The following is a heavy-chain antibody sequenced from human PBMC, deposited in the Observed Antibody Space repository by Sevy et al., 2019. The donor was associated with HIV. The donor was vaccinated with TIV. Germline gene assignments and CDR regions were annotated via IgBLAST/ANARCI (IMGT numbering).Heavy chain of an antibody. D-gene: IGHD2-8*01. CDR1: GFTFYDYS. Sequence: GGSLRLSCAASGFTFYDYSMSWIRQAPGKGLEWVATLSFGCGKINYADSVKGRFTISRDNSKNSFYLQMDNLRVEDTALYYCAREGCTRPHDYWGQGTRVSVSS. CDR2: LSFGCGKI. CDR3: AREGCTRPHDY. V-gene: IGHV3-23*01. J-gene: IGHJ4*02.